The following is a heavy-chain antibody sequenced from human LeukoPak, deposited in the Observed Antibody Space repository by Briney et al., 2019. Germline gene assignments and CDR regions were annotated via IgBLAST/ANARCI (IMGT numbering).Heavy chain of an antibody. J-gene: IGHJ4*02. D-gene: IGHD3-10*01. CDR3: ARGRSGYYGSGSYYNGGRSFDY. Sequence: SETLSLTCAVYGGSFSGYYWSWIRQPPGKGLEWIGEINHSGSTNYNPSLKSRVTISVDTSKNQFSLRLSSVTAADTAVYYCARGRSGYYGSGSYYNGGRSFDYWGQGTLVTVSS. CDR2: INHSGST. V-gene: IGHV4-34*01. CDR1: GGSFSGYY.